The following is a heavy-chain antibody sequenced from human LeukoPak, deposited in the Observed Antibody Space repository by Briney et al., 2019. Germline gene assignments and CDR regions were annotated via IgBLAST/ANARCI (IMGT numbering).Heavy chain of an antibody. J-gene: IGHJ4*02. CDR1: GASTSSTTYY. CDR3: ARPYRSYGNFPFDY. Sequence: SETLSLTCTVSGASTSSTTYYWGWVRQTPGTGLEWIANLYPGGVTHYNPSLRSRVFVSVDTSKNQFSLNLTSVTAADTAVYYCARPYRSYGNFPFDYWGRGTLVTVSS. V-gene: IGHV4-39*01. D-gene: IGHD5-18*01. CDR2: LYPGGVT.